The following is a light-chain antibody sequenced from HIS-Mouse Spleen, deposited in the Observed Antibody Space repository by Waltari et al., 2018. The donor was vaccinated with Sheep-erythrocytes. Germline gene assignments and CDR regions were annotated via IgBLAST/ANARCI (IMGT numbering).Light chain of an antibody. J-gene: IGKJ3*01. V-gene: IGKV1-9*01. Sequence: DIQLTQSPSFLSASVGDRVTITCRASQGISSYLAWYQQKPGQAPKLLIYAPSTLQSGVPSRFSGSGSGTEFTLTISSLQPEDFATYYCQQLNSYPPAFGPGTKVDIK. CDR1: QGISSY. CDR3: QQLNSYPPA. CDR2: APS.